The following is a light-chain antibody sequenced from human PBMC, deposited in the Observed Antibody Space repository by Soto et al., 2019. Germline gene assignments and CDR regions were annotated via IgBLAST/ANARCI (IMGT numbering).Light chain of an antibody. J-gene: IGLJ2*01. CDR3: CSNAGGSTFVV. Sequence: QSALTQPASVSGSPGQSITISCTGTSSDVGSYNLVSWYQQHPGKAPKLMIYEGSKRPSGVSNRFSGSKSGNTASLTISGLQAEDEADYYCCSNAGGSTFVVFGGGTKLTVL. CDR1: SSDVGSYNL. V-gene: IGLV2-23*03. CDR2: EGS.